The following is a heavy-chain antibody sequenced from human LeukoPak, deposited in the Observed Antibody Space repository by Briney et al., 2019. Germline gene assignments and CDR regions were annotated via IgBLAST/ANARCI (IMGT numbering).Heavy chain of an antibody. D-gene: IGHD3-10*01. V-gene: IGHV3-33*01. CDR3: ARGRGYGSGSYYGMDV. CDR1: GFTFSSYG. J-gene: IGHJ6*02. CDR2: IWYDGSNK. Sequence: PGGSLRLSCAASGFTFSSYGMHWVRQAPGKGLEWVAVIWYDGSNKYYADSVKGRFTISRDNAKKSLYLQMNSLRAEDTAVYYCARGRGYGSGSYYGMDVWGQGTTVTVSS.